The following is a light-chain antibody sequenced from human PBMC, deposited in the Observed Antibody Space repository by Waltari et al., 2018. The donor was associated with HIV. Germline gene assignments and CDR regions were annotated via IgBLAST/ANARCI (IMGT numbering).Light chain of an antibody. J-gene: IGLJ2*01. CDR2: EVS. CDR3: SSYTSSSTHVV. V-gene: IGLV2-14*01. Sequence: QSALTQPASVSGSPGQSITISCTGTSSDVGRYNYVPWYQQHPGKAPKLMIYEVSNRPSGVSNRFSGSKSGNTASLTISGLQAEDEADYYCSSYTSSSTHVVFGGGTKLTVL. CDR1: SSDVGRYNY.